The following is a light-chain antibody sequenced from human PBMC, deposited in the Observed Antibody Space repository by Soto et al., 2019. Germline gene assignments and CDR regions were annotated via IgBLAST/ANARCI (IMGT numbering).Light chain of an antibody. CDR2: AAS. V-gene: IGKV1-5*01. J-gene: IGKJ1*01. CDR1: QSISRW. CDR3: QQYNSFSKT. Sequence: DIQMTQSPSTLSASVGDRVTITCRASQSISRWLAWSQQKPGKAPNLLIYAASTLETGVPSRFSGSGYGTEFTLTIASLQPDDSASYYCQQYNSFSKTFGRGTKVDIK.